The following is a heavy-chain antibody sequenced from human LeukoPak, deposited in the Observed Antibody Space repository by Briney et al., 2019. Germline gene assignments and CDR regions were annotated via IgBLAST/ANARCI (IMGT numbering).Heavy chain of an antibody. D-gene: IGHD4-17*01. CDR1: GGSISSSSYY. J-gene: IGHJ5*02. CDR3: ARDCYGDTPPTNWFDP. Sequence: SSETLSLTCTVSGGSISSSSYYWGWIRQPPGKGLEWIGSIYYSGNTYYNPSLKSRVTISVDTSKNQFSLKLSSVTAADTAVYYCARDCYGDTPPTNWFDPWGQGTLVTVSS. V-gene: IGHV4-39*07. CDR2: IYYSGNT.